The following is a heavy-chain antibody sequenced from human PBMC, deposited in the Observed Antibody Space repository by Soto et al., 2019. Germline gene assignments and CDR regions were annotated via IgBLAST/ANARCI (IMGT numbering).Heavy chain of an antibody. J-gene: IGHJ2*01. CDR1: GGSVSSGSYY. D-gene: IGHD4-4*01. V-gene: IGHV4-39*01. CDR2: IYYSGST. CDR3: ARHKGSVLQYWYFDL. Sequence: SETLSLTCTLSGGSVSSGSYYWSWIRQPPGKGLECIGYIYYSGSTYYNPSLKSRVTISVDTSKNQFSLKLSSVTAADTAVYYCARHKGSVLQYWYFDLWARGTLVTVSS.